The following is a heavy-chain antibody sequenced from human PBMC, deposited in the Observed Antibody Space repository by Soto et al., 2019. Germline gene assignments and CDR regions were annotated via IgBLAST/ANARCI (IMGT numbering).Heavy chain of an antibody. CDR1: GFTFSHYV. CDR3: ARGNYGGFEY. D-gene: IGHD4-17*01. CDR2: IWYDARNE. V-gene: IGHV3-33*01. J-gene: IGHJ4*02. Sequence: GGSLRLSCAASGFTFSHYVMHWVRQVSGKGLQWVAVIWYDARNEYYADSVKGRFTISRDDPKNTLYLEMNSLRADDAAVYYCARGNYGGFEYWGQGTRVTVSS.